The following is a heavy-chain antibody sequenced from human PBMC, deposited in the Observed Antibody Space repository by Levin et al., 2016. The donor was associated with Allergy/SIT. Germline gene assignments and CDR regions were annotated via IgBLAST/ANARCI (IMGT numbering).Heavy chain of an antibody. CDR1: GFTVSNNY. V-gene: IGHV3-53*01. Sequence: GGSLRLSCAVSGFTVSNNYMSWVRQSPGKRLECVSIIHAGGNTLYADSVKGRFTISRDNSKNTLYLQMNGLRADDTAVYYCASKDTSGWYELDYWGQGTLVTVSS. CDR3: ASKDTSGWYELDY. CDR2: IHAGGNT. J-gene: IGHJ4*02. D-gene: IGHD6-19*01.